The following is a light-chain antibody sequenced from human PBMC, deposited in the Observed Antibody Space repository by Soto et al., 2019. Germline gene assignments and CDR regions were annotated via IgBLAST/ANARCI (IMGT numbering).Light chain of an antibody. CDR1: SSNIGAGY. CDR3: QSYDSSLSGVV. Sequence: QSVLTQPPSVSGAPGQRVTISCTGSSSNIGAGYVHWYQQLPGTAPKLLIYGNSNRPSGVPDRFSGSKSGTSASLAITGLQAEDEADYYCQSYDSSLSGVVFGGGTQLTVL. J-gene: IGLJ2*01. V-gene: IGLV1-40*01. CDR2: GNS.